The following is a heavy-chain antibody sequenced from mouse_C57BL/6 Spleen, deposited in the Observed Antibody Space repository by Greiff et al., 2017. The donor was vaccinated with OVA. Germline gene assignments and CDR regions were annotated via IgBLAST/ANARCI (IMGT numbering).Heavy chain of an antibody. CDR2: IHPNSGSN. CDR1: GYTFTSYW. V-gene: IGHV1-64*01. J-gene: IGHJ3*01. Sequence: QVQLQQPGPELVKPGASVKLSCKASGYTFTSYWMHWVKQRPGQGLEWIGMIHPNSGSNNDNEKFKSKATLTVDKSSSTAYMQLSSLSSEDSAVYYCARIYYDYDGAWFAYWGQGTLVTVSA. CDR3: ARIYYDYDGAWFAY. D-gene: IGHD2-4*01.